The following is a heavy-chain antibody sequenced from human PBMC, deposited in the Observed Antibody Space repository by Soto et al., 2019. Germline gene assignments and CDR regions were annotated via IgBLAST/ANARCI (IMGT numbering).Heavy chain of an antibody. CDR3: ARAYGGNSGFDY. D-gene: IGHD4-17*01. V-gene: IGHV1-69*13. Sequence: SVKVSCKASGCTCSSYAISWVRQAPGQGLEWMGGIIPIFGTANYAQKFQGRVTITADESTSTAYMELSSLRSEDTAVYYCARAYGGNSGFDYWGQGTLVTVSS. CDR1: GCTCSSYA. CDR2: IIPIFGTA. J-gene: IGHJ4*02.